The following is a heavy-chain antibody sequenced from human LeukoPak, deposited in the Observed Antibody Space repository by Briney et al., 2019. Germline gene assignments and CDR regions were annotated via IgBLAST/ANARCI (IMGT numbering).Heavy chain of an antibody. CDR2: TYTGGTT. CDR3: ARDKLGSGYSSDFDS. CDR1: RFSVSSNY. V-gene: IGHV3-66*02. D-gene: IGHD6-19*01. J-gene: IGHJ4*02. Sequence: GGSLRLSCAASRFSVSSNYMNWVRQAPGKGLEWVSATYTGGTTYYADSVKGRFTISRDNSKNTLYLQMNSLRAEDTAVYYCARDKLGSGYSSDFDSWGQGTLVTVSS.